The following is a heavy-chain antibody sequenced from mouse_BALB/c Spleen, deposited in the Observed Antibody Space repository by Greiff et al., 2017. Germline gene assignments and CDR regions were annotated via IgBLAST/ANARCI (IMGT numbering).Heavy chain of an antibody. CDR2: ISSGSSTI. Sequence: EVQLVESGGGLVQPGGSRKLSCAASGFTFSSFGMHWVRQAPEKGLEWVAYISSGSSTIYYADTVKGRFTISRDNPKNTLFLQMTSLRSEDTAMYYCARYNTTEYFDVWGAGTTVTVSS. D-gene: IGHD1-1*01. J-gene: IGHJ1*01. CDR1: GFTFSSFG. CDR3: ARYNTTEYFDV. V-gene: IGHV5-17*02.